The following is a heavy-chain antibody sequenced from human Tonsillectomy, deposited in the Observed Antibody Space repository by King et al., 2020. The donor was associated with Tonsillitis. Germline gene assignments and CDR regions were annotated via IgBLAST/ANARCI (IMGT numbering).Heavy chain of an antibody. CDR1: GFTFDDYA. CDR2: IRWNSGSL. D-gene: IGHD2-15*01. V-gene: IGHV3-9*01. Sequence: VQLVESGGGLVQPGRSLRLSCAASGFTFDDYAMHWVRQAPGKGLEWVSGIRWNSGSLGYADSVKGRFTLSRDNAKNSLYLQMNSLRAEDTALYYCAKGGQLLHYFDYWGQGTLVTVSS. J-gene: IGHJ4*02. CDR3: AKGGQLLHYFDY.